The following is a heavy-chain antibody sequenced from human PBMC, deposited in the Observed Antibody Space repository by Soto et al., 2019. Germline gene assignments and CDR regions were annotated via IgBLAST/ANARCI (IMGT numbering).Heavy chain of an antibody. D-gene: IGHD2-15*01. CDR2: IWYDGSNK. CDR3: ARDGYCSGGSCYSVPVFDY. CDR1: GFTFSSYG. J-gene: IGHJ4*02. V-gene: IGHV3-33*01. Sequence: GGSLRLSCAVSGFTFSSYGMHWVRQAPGKGLEWVAVIWYDGSNKYYADSVKGRFTISRDNSKNTLYLQMNSLRAEDTAVYYCARDGYCSGGSCYSVPVFDYWAQGTLVTVSS.